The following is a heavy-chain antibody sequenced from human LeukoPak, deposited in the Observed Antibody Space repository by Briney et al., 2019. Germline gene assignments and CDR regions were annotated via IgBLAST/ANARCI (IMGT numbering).Heavy chain of an antibody. CDR1: GFTFSSYA. CDR2: ISGSGGST. Sequence: GGSLRLSCAASGFTFSSYAMSWVRQAPGKGLEWVSAISGSGGSTYYADSVKGRFTISRDNSKNTLYLQMNSLRAEDTAVYYCAKDRGAGSSGWYEGYWGQGTLVTVSS. J-gene: IGHJ4*02. D-gene: IGHD6-19*01. V-gene: IGHV3-23*01. CDR3: AKDRGAGSSGWYEGY.